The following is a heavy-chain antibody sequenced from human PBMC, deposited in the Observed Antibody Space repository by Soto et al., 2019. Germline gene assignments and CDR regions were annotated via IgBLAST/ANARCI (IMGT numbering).Heavy chain of an antibody. V-gene: IGHV4-30-2*01. Sequence: SQTLSITCAVSGGSMSSGGYSWSWIRQPPGKGLEWIGYIYHSGSTYYNPSLKSRVTISVDRSKNQFSLKLSSVTAADTAVYYCAREAVRGGVHNWFDPWGQGTLVTVSS. CDR2: IYHSGST. D-gene: IGHD3-10*01. CDR1: GGSMSSGGYS. CDR3: AREAVRGGVHNWFDP. J-gene: IGHJ5*02.